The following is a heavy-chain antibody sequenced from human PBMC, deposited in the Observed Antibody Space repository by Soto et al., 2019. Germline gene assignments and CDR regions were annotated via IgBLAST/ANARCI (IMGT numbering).Heavy chain of an antibody. CDR3: ATVPAWVPIYYHRLDV. V-gene: IGHV1-24*01. J-gene: IGHJ6*02. CDR1: GHTLTELS. CDR2: FDPADGET. Sequence: QVQLVQSGSEVKKPGASVKVSCKVSGHTLTELSMPWVRQAPGKGPEWMGGFDPADGETIYAQKFQGRVTMTEDTSTDTAYMELRSLRSEDTAVYYCATVPAWVPIYYHRLDVWGQGTTVTVSS. D-gene: IGHD2-2*01.